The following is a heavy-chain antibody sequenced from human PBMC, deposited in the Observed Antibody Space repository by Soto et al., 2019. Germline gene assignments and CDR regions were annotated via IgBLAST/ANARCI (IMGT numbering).Heavy chain of an antibody. CDR3: ARDRLMVRGSTYYYYGMDV. V-gene: IGHV4-59*01. Sequence: SETLSLTCTVSGGSISSYDWSLIRQPPGEGLEWIGYIYYSGSTNYNPSLKRRVTISVDTSKNQFSLKLSSVTAADTAVYYCARDRLMVRGSTYYYYGMDVWGQGTTVTVSS. CDR1: GGSISSYD. J-gene: IGHJ6*02. D-gene: IGHD3-10*01. CDR2: IYYSGST.